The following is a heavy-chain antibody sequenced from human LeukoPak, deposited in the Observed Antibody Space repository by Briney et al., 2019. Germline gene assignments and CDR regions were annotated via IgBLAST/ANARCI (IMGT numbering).Heavy chain of an antibody. J-gene: IGHJ4*02. CDR3: AKDSGYSGYDLVGYFDY. CDR1: GFTFSDYY. V-gene: IGHV3-11*04. CDR2: ISSSGSTI. Sequence: PGGSLRLSCAASGFTFSDYYMSWIRQAPGKGLEWVSYISSSGSTIYYADSVKGRFTISRDNAKNTLYLQMNSLRAEDTAVYYCAKDSGYSGYDLVGYFDYWGQGTLVTVSS. D-gene: IGHD5-12*01.